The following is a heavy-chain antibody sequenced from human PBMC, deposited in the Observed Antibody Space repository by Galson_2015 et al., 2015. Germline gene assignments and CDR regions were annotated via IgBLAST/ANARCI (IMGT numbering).Heavy chain of an antibody. CDR2: INPATDET. Sequence: SVKVSCKASGYTFNRFYIHWVRQAPGQGLEWMGRINPATDETNYAQKFQGRVTMTRDTSISTAFLGLNRLTSDDTAVYYCARGLRDVVVIPAAFDYWGQGTLVTVSS. CDR1: GYTFNRFY. CDR3: ARGLRDVVVIPAAFDY. D-gene: IGHD2-2*01. V-gene: IGHV1-2*06. J-gene: IGHJ4*02.